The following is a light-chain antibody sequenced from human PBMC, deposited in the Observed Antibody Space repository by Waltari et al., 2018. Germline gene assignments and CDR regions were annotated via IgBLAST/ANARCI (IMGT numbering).Light chain of an antibody. V-gene: IGKV1-39*01. CDR2: SAS. CDR3: QQSYSAPH. J-gene: IGKJ3*01. CDR1: QSINSH. Sequence: DIHMAQSPSSLSASVGDRITITCRARQSINSHLNWYQHKSGNAPKLLIYSASSLQSGVPARFSGSGAGTDFTLTISSLQPEDFATYYCQQSYSAPHFGPGTKVDIK.